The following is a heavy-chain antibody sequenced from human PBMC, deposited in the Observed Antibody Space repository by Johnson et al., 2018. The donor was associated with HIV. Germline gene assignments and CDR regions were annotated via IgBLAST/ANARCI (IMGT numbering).Heavy chain of an antibody. CDR3: TSSSYDYVWGSDRYRYPFDI. CDR1: GFTFSSYA. Sequence: QVQLVESGGGVVRPGGSLRLSCAAYGFTFSSYAMHWVRQAPGKGLEWVALISYDGSITYYADSVKGRFTISRDISKNTLYLQMNSLKTEDTAVYYCTSSSYDYVWGSDRYRYPFDIWGQGTMVTVSS. CDR2: ISYDGSIT. D-gene: IGHD3-16*02. J-gene: IGHJ3*02. V-gene: IGHV3-30*14.